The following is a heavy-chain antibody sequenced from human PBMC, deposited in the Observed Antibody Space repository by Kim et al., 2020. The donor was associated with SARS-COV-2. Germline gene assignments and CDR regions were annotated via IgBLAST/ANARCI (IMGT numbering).Heavy chain of an antibody. CDR1: GFTFSSYS. CDR3: ARDRTRVTISPFYYYYYGMDV. J-gene: IGHJ6*02. CDR2: ISSSSSYI. V-gene: IGHV3-21*01. Sequence: GGSLRLSCAASGFTFSSYSMNWVRQAPGKGLEWVSSISSSSSYIYYADSVKGRFTISRDNAKNSLYLQMNSLRAEDTAVYYCARDRTRVTISPFYYYYYGMDVWGQGTTVTVSS. D-gene: IGHD3-9*01.